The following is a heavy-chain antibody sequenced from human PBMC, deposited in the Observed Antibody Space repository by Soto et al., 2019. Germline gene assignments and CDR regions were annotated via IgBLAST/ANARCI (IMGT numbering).Heavy chain of an antibody. Sequence: GGSLRLSFAASGFTFSGFAMAWVRQAPGKGLEWLSVIGGSGSTTHYADSVNGQFTISRDNSKKTLYLHMNNLRAEDTAIYYCAKTYYYDSRGSYYFDYWGQGTLVTVSS. J-gene: IGHJ4*02. CDR2: IGGSGSTT. D-gene: IGHD3-22*01. CDR1: GFTFSGFA. CDR3: AKTYYYDSRGSYYFDY. V-gene: IGHV3-23*01.